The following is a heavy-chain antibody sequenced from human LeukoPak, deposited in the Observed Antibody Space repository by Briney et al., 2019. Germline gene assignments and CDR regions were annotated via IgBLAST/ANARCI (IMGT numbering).Heavy chain of an antibody. CDR2: IKEDGTET. Sequence: GGSLRLSCAASGFMFSSNWMSWVRLAPGKGLEWVANIKEDGTETYYVDSVKGRFTISRDNAKNSLYLQMNSLRAEDTAVYYCAREWPDYGGNSDYWGQGTLVTVSS. CDR1: GFMFSSNW. V-gene: IGHV3-7*03. D-gene: IGHD4-23*01. J-gene: IGHJ4*02. CDR3: AREWPDYGGNSDY.